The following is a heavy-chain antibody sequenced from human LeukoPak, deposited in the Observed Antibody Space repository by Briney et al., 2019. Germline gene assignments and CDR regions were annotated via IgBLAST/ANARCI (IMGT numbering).Heavy chain of an antibody. CDR1: GGTFSSYA. D-gene: IGHD3-10*01. J-gene: IGHJ3*02. V-gene: IGHV1-69*05. Sequence: SVKVSCKASGGTFSSYAISWVRQAPGQGLEWMGGIIPIFGTANYAQTFQGRVTITTDESTSTAYMELSSLRSEDTAVYYCAMEGRYYGSGSYYPSGDDAFDIWGQGTMVTVSS. CDR3: AMEGRYYGSGSYYPSGDDAFDI. CDR2: IIPIFGTA.